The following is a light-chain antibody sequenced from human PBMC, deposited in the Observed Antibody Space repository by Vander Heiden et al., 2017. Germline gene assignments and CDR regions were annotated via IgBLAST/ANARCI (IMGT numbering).Light chain of an antibody. CDR3: QVWGVSSDHPVV. CDR1: NIATRS. CDR2: DDN. J-gene: IGLJ2*01. Sequence: SYVLTQPPSASVPPGQTARLSCGGNNIATRSLHWYRQKPGQAPVVVYDDNDWPSGFPGRFSGSKSGNTATLTISRVEAGDEADYYCQVWGVSSDHPVVFGGGTKLTVL. V-gene: IGLV3-21*02.